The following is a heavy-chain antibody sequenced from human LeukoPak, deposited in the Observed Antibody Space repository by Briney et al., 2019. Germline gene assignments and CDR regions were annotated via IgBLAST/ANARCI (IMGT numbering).Heavy chain of an antibody. D-gene: IGHD1-7*01. CDR2: INTNTGNP. J-gene: IGHJ6*03. Sequence: ASVTVSCKASGYTFTSYAMNWVRQAPGQGLEWMGWINTNTGNPTYAQGFTGRFVFSLDTSVSTAYLQISSLKAEDTAVYYCARNNWNYNRAAYYYMDVWGKGTTVTVSS. V-gene: IGHV7-4-1*02. CDR1: GYTFTSYA. CDR3: ARNNWNYNRAAYYYMDV.